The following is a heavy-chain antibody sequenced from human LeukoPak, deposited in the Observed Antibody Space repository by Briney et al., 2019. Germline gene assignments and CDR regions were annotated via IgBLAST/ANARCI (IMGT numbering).Heavy chain of an antibody. V-gene: IGHV3-23*01. J-gene: IGHJ5*02. D-gene: IGHD3-3*01. CDR3: AKDRRVEWVNWFDP. Sequence: ETLSLTCAVSGYSISSGYYWGWIRQPPGKGLEWVSAISGSGGSTYYADSVKGRFTISRDNSKNTLYLQMNSLRAEDTAVYYCAKDRRVEWVNWFDPWGQGTLVTVSS. CDR1: GYSISSGYY. CDR2: ISGSGGST.